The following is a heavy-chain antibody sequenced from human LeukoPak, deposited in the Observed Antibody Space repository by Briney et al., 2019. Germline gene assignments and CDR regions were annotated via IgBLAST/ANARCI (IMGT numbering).Heavy chain of an antibody. CDR2: TITIFGTA. CDR3: AGWYQLLYGFQH. J-gene: IGHJ1*01. V-gene: IGHV1-69*05. CDR1: GGTFTSYA. Sequence: ASVKVSCKASGGTFTSYATSWVRQAPGQGLEWVGGTITIFGTANYAQKFQGRVTITTDASTSTAYMELSSQRSEDKCVYYCAGWYQLLYGFQHWGQGTLVTVSS. D-gene: IGHD2-2*02.